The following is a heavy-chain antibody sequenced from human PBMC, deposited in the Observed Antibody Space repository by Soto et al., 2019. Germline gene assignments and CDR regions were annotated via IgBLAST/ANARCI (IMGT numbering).Heavy chain of an antibody. Sequence: ASVKVSCKASGYSFTSYAIHWVRQAPGQRLEWMGWIDSGSVNTQYSQKFQDRVTFTRDTSASTAYMDLSSLTSEDTAVYYCARGFNWDDEKATQVFWGQGTMVTVSS. J-gene: IGHJ3*01. CDR3: ARGFNWDDEKATQVF. D-gene: IGHD1-20*01. V-gene: IGHV1-3*01. CDR1: GYSFTSYA. CDR2: IDSGSVNT.